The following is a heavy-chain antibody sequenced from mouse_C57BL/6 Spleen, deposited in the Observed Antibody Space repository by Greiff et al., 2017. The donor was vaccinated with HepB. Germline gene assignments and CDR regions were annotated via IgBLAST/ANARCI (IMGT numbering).Heavy chain of an antibody. D-gene: IGHD1-1*01. J-gene: IGHJ1*03. Sequence: VQLVESGAELVRPGTSVKMSCKASGYTFTNYWIGWAKQRPGHGLEWIGDIYPGGGYTNYNEKFKGKATLTADKSSSTAYMQFSSLTSEDSAIYYCVYYYGGWYFDVWGTGTTVTVSS. V-gene: IGHV1-63*01. CDR3: VYYYGGWYFDV. CDR1: GYTFTNYW. CDR2: IYPGGGYT.